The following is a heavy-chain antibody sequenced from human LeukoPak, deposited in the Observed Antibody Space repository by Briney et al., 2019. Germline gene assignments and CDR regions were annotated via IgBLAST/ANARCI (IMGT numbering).Heavy chain of an antibody. V-gene: IGHV1-2*02. J-gene: IGHJ3*02. CDR1: GYTFTGYY. CDR3: ARDRAELKYYGSGSYSAFDAFDI. CDR2: INPNSGGT. D-gene: IGHD3-10*01. Sequence: ASVTVSCTASGYTFTGYYMHWVRQAPGQGLEWMGWINPNSGGTNYAQKFQGRVTMTRDTSITTAYMELSRLRSDDTAVYYCARDRAELKYYGSGSYSAFDAFDIWGQGTMVTVSS.